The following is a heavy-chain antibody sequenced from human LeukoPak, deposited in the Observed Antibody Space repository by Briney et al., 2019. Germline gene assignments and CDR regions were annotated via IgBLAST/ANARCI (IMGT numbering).Heavy chain of an antibody. CDR3: ARRDYYGSGSPDF. Sequence: GGSLILSCAASGFTFHDYDMSWVRQSPGKGLEWVPGINWNGDRTGYADSVKGRFTISRDNAKKSLYLQMNSLRAEDTALYYCARRDYYGSGSPDFWGQGTLVTVSS. D-gene: IGHD3-10*01. V-gene: IGHV3-20*04. CDR1: GFTFHDYD. J-gene: IGHJ4*02. CDR2: INWNGDRT.